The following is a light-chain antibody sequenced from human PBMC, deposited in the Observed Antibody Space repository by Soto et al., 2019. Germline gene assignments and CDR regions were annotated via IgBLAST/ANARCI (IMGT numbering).Light chain of an antibody. CDR2: WAS. CDR1: QSVLYSSNNKNY. J-gene: IGKJ1*01. Sequence: DIVMTQSTDSLAVSLGERATINCKSSQSVLYSSNNKNYLAWYQQKPGQPPKLLIYWASTRESGVPDRFSGSGSWTDFTLAISSLQAEDVAVYYCQQYYSIPRTFGQGTKVDIK. CDR3: QQYYSIPRT. V-gene: IGKV4-1*01.